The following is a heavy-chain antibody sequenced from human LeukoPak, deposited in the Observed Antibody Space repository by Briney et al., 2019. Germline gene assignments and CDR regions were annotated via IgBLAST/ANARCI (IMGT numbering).Heavy chain of an antibody. D-gene: IGHD5-24*01. CDR2: ISAYNGNT. V-gene: IGHV1-18*01. CDR3: ARGGEMATINWYFDL. J-gene: IGHJ2*01. CDR1: GYTFTSYG. Sequence: GASVKVSCKASGYTFTSYGISWVRQAPGQGLEWMGWISAYNGNTNYAQKLQGRVTMTTDTSTSTAYMELRSLRSDDTAVYYCARGGEMATINWYFDLWGRGTLVTVSS.